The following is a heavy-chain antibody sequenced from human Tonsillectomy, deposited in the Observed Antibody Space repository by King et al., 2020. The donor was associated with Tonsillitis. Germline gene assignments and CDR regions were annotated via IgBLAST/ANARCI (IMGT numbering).Heavy chain of an antibody. Sequence: VQLVESGGGLVKPGGSLRLSCAASGFTFSSYSMNWVRQAPGKGLEWVSSISSSSSYIYYADSVKGRFTISRDNAKNSLYLQMNSLRAVDTAVYYCARDRIAAAGPDYWGQGTLVTVSS. CDR3: ARDRIAAAGPDY. CDR1: GFTFSSYS. J-gene: IGHJ4*02. D-gene: IGHD6-13*01. V-gene: IGHV3-21*01. CDR2: ISSSSSYI.